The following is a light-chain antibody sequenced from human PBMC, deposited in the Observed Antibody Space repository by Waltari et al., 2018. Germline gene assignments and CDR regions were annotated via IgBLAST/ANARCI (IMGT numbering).Light chain of an antibody. CDR2: GIS. CDR1: QTIPRY. Sequence: DIQMTQSPSSLSASVGDRVTITCRASQTIPRYLNWYQQKPGKAPKLLIYGISSLQSGVPSRFSGSGSGTEFTLTISSLQPEDFATYYCQQTNSLPLTFGGGTKVDIK. J-gene: IGKJ4*01. V-gene: IGKV1-39*01. CDR3: QQTNSLPLT.